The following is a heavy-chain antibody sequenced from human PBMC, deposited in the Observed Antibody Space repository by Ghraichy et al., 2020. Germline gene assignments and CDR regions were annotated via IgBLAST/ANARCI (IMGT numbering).Heavy chain of an antibody. Sequence: GGSLRLSCGASGFSFSTYWMNWVRQAPGKGLEWVANIRHDGSEKYYVDSVKGRFTISRDNAKNLLYLQMNSLRVEDTAVYYCARDGYCSGGRCYSGASDYWGQGTLVTVSS. J-gene: IGHJ4*02. D-gene: IGHD2-15*01. V-gene: IGHV3-7*01. CDR3: ARDGYCSGGRCYSGASDY. CDR2: IRHDGSEK. CDR1: GFSFSTYW.